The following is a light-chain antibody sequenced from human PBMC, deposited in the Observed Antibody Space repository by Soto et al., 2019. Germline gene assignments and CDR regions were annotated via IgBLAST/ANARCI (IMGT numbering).Light chain of an antibody. CDR2: AAS. Sequence: EIVMTQSPATLSVSPGETATLSCRASQSVGSAVAWYQHKAGQAPRLVIVAASIRATGVPGRFSGAGSGTEFTLTISSLQSEDFAVYYCQQYKNWPPLTFGGGTTVEIK. CDR1: QSVGSA. V-gene: IGKV3-15*01. J-gene: IGKJ4*01. CDR3: QQYKNWPPLT.